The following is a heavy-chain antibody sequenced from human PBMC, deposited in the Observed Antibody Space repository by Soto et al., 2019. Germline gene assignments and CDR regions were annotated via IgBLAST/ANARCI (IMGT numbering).Heavy chain of an antibody. D-gene: IGHD5-18*01. CDR3: ARDHSLGGYTYGKFHX. V-gene: IGHV3-11*06. CDR2: ISSRSSYT. J-gene: IGHJ4*02. CDR1: GFTFSDYY. Sequence: GGSLRLSCAASGFTFSDYYMSWIRQAPGKGLEWVSHISSRSSYTNYAGSVKVRFTISIDNSKNTLYLQMNRLRADDTAVYYCARDHSLGGYTYGKFHXWGQVTLLTVSX.